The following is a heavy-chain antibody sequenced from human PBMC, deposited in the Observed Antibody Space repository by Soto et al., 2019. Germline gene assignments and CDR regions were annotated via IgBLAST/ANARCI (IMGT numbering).Heavy chain of an antibody. Sequence: EVQLVESGGGLVQPGGSLKLSCAASGFTFSGSAIHWVRQASGKGLEWVGRIGSKPNSYATAYAASVQGRFTVSRDDSKNTAYLQMNTLKIEDTAVYYCAFGDLFDFDYRGQGTLVTVSS. D-gene: IGHD3-10*01. CDR3: AFGDLFDFDY. CDR2: IGSKPNSYAT. V-gene: IGHV3-73*01. CDR1: GFTFSGSA. J-gene: IGHJ4*02.